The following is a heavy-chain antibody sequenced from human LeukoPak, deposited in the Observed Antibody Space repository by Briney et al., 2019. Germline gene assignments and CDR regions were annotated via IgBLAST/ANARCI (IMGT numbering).Heavy chain of an antibody. CDR2: IINNGDNT. J-gene: IGHJ4*02. CDR3: ARDSPGYGGYSY. Sequence: GGSLRLSCSASGFTFSSYAMHWVRQAPGKGLEYVSAIINNGDNTYYADSVKGRFTISRDNAKNSLYLQINSLRAEDTAVYYCARDSPGYGGYSYWGQGTLVTVSS. V-gene: IGHV3-64*04. CDR1: GFTFSSYA. D-gene: IGHD5-12*01.